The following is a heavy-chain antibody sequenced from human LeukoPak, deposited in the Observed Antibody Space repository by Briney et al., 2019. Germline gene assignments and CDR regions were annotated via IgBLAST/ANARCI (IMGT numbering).Heavy chain of an antibody. J-gene: IGHJ4*02. V-gene: IGHV4/OR15-8*01. CDR3: ARSHDHLWGNYPDY. Sequence: SETLSLTCDVSGGSIDSTNWWNWVRQPPGKGLEWIGEIHHDGRINYNPSLKGRVTLSVDKSKNQFSLRLNSVTAADTAMYYCARSHDHLWGNYPDYWGQGTLVTVSS. CDR2: IHHDGRI. D-gene: IGHD3-16*02. CDR1: GGSIDSTNW.